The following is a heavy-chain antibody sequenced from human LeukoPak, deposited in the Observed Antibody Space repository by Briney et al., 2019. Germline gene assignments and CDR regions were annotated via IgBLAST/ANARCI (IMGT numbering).Heavy chain of an antibody. CDR1: GFTFDSYT. V-gene: IGHV3-21*01. Sequence: GGSLRLSCVASGFTFDSYTMNLVRQAPGKGLEWVSTIGPVSSNIWIADSLKGRFTISRDNPRNSLYLQMNSLRAEDTAVYYCVRDVSRRMGMDVWGQGTTVTVSS. J-gene: IGHJ6*02. CDR3: VRDVSRRMGMDV. D-gene: IGHD2-15*01. CDR2: IGPVSSNI.